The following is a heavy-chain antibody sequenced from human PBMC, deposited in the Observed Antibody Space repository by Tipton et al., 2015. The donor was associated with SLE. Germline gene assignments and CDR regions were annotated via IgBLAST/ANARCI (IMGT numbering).Heavy chain of an antibody. CDR1: GFTFSDYA. CDR3: AKDHFGWYSYGWLDY. CDR2: IYSGDSST. J-gene: IGHJ4*02. D-gene: IGHD5-18*01. V-gene: IGHV3-23*03. Sequence: SLRLSCAASGFTFSDYAMNWVRQAPGKGLEWVSIIYSGDSSTYYADSVKGRFTISRDNSKNTLYLQMNSLGAEDTAVYYCAKDHFGWYSYGWLDYWGQGTLVTVSS.